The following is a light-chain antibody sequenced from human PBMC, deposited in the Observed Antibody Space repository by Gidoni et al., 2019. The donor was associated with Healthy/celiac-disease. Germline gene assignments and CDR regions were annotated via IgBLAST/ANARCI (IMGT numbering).Light chain of an antibody. V-gene: IGLV2-14*03. CDR1: SSDVGGYND. J-gene: IGLJ3*02. CDR3: SSYTSSSRV. Sequence: QSALTQPSSVSGSPGQSITISCTGTSSDVGGYNDVSWYQQHPGKAPTLMIYDVSKRPSGVSNRFSGSKSGNTAALTISGLQAEDEADYYCSSYTSSSRVFGGGTKLTVL. CDR2: DVS.